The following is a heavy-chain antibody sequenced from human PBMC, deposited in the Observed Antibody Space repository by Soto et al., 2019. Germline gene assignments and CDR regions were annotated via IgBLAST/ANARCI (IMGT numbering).Heavy chain of an antibody. CDR1: GGSISSSSYY. Sequence: QLQLQESGPGLVKPSETLSLTCTVSGGSISSSSYYWGWIRQPPGKGLEWIGSIYYSGSTYYNPSLKSRVTISVDTSKNQFSLKLSSVTAADTAVYYCARTRGYSGYHSFWRNWFDPWGQGTLVTVSS. CDR2: IYYSGST. J-gene: IGHJ5*02. CDR3: ARTRGYSGYHSFWRNWFDP. V-gene: IGHV4-39*01. D-gene: IGHD5-12*01.